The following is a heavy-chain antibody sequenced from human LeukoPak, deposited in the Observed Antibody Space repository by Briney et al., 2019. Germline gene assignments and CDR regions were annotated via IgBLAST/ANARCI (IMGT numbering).Heavy chain of an antibody. D-gene: IGHD2-15*01. CDR1: GYTFTCYG. CDR3: ARDRRCSGGSCYSSWYYFDY. V-gene: IGHV1-18*04. J-gene: IGHJ4*02. Sequence: ASVTVSCKASGYTFTCYGISWVRQAPGQGLEWMGWICAYNGNTNYAQKLQGRVTMTTDTSTSTAYMELRSLRSDDTAVYYCARDRRCSGGSCYSSWYYFDYWGQGTLVTVSS. CDR2: ICAYNGNT.